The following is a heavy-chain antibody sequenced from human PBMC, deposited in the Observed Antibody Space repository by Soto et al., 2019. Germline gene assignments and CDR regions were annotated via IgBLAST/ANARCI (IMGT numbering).Heavy chain of an antibody. Sequence: EVQLLESGGGLVQPGGSLRLSCAASGFTFSTYAMSWVRQAPGKGLEWVSVISSGGTTTYYPDSVKGRFTISRDNSKNTLFLQMNSLRAEDTAIYYCAIVLNGGNSVPNYGMDVWGQGTTVTVSS. V-gene: IGHV3-23*01. CDR1: GFTFSTYA. CDR3: AIVLNGGNSVPNYGMDV. J-gene: IGHJ6*02. CDR2: ISSGGTTT. D-gene: IGHD2-21*02.